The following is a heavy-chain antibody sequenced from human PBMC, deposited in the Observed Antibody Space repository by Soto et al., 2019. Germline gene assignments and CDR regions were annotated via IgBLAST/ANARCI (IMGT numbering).Heavy chain of an antibody. CDR2: ISNDGNNK. CDR1: VFTLIGSV. CDR3: AKVGPYYDFWSSYPTRSYFDP. J-gene: IGHJ5*02. V-gene: IGHV3-30-3*01. Sequence: GWSLRLSCASSVFTLIGSVMIWVRQAPGKGLEWLAVISNDGNNKYYADSVKGRFSISRDNSRNTLFLHMNSLKGEDTAMYFCAKVGPYYDFWSSYPTRSYFDPWGQGTLVTVSS. D-gene: IGHD3-3*01.